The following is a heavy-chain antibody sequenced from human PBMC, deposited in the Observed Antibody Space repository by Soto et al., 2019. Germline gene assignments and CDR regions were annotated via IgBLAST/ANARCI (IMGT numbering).Heavy chain of an antibody. CDR2: IFYSGAT. CDR1: GGAVSSSSHY. CDR3: ARHGYDPESQLPVFYYFEY. D-gene: IGHD5-18*01. Sequence: SETLSLTCXVSGGAVSSSSHYWGWIRQPPGKGLEWIGSIFYSGATYYNPSLKSRVTISVDTSKNQFSLKLSSVTAADTAVYYCARHGYDPESQLPVFYYFEYWGQGTLVTVSS. V-gene: IGHV4-39*01. J-gene: IGHJ4*02.